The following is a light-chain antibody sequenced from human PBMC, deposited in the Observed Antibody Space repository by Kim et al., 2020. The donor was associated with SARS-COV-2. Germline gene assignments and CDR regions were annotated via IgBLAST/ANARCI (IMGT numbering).Light chain of an antibody. CDR2: QAS. Sequence: SASVGDRVTITCRASQIINTVLAWYQQKPGKAPDLLIYQASSLQIGVPSRFSGSGSGTEFTLTINSLQPDDFATYYCQHYIRFPYTFGQGTKLEI. CDR3: QHYIRFPYT. J-gene: IGKJ2*01. V-gene: IGKV1-5*03. CDR1: QIINTV.